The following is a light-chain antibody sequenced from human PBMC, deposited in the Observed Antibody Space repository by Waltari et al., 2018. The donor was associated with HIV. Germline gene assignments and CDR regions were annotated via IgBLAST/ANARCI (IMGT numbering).Light chain of an antibody. CDR3: CSYAGSSTLEV. CDR2: EGS. Sequence: QSALTQPASVSGSPGQSITISCPGPSSDVGSYNLVSWYQQHPGKAPKLMIYEGSKRPSGVSNRFSGSKSGNTASLTISGLQAEDEADYYCCSYAGSSTLEVFGGGTKLTVL. J-gene: IGLJ2*01. CDR1: SSDVGSYNL. V-gene: IGLV2-23*01.